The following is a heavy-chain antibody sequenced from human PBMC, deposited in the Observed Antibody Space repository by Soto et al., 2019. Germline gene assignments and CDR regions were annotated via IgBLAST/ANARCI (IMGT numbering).Heavy chain of an antibody. CDR3: AKGGYRHAYD. Sequence: EVQLLESGGGLIQPGGSLRXXXXXXGFAFSRSAMAWVRQAPEKGLEWVSSISEGGGTTFYAGSVEGRFTISRDNSKNTLYLQMNSVRADDTAVYYCAKGGYRHAYDWGRGTLVTVSS. CDR1: GFAFSRSA. J-gene: IGHJ4*02. D-gene: IGHD3-16*01. CDR2: ISEGGGTT. V-gene: IGHV3-23*01.